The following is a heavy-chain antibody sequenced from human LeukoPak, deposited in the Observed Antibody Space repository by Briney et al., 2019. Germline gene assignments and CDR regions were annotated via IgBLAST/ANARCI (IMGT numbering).Heavy chain of an antibody. J-gene: IGHJ5*02. Sequence: SETLFPTSAFYGGSFSGYYWRWLRPPPGEGLGGIGEINHSGSTNYKPSLKSRVTISVDTSKNQFSLKLSSVTAADTAVYYCARWGRVAAAAFDPWGQGTLVTVSS. CDR1: GGSFSGYY. CDR2: INHSGST. V-gene: IGHV4-34*01. CDR3: ARWGRVAAAAFDP. D-gene: IGHD6-13*01.